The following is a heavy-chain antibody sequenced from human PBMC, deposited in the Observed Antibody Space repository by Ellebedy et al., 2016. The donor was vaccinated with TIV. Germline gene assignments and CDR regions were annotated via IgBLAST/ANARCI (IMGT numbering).Heavy chain of an antibody. D-gene: IGHD3-22*01. CDR3: ASSLSGYYDLGAFDI. Sequence: ASVKVSCKASGGTFSRYAISWVRQAPGQGLEWMGGIIPIFGTANYAQKFQGRVTITADESTSTAYMELSSLRSEDTAVYYCASSLSGYYDLGAFDIWGQGTMVTVSS. V-gene: IGHV1-69*13. J-gene: IGHJ3*02. CDR2: IIPIFGTA. CDR1: GGTFSRYA.